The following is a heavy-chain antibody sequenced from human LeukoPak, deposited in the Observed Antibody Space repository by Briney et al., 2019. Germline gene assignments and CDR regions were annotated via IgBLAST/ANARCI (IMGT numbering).Heavy chain of an antibody. Sequence: SVKVSCKASGGTFSTYGLSWVRQAPGQGLEWMGGIIPNFGTTHYAQKLQGRVTITADESTSTAYMELSSLRSEDTAVYYCARGLYCSSTSCYAGWFDPWGQGTLVTVSS. J-gene: IGHJ5*02. CDR3: ARGLYCSSTSCYAGWFDP. CDR2: IIPNFGTT. CDR1: GGTFSTYG. D-gene: IGHD2-2*01. V-gene: IGHV1-69*13.